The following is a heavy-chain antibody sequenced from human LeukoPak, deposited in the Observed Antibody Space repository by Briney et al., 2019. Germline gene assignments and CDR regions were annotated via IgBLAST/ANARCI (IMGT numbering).Heavy chain of an antibody. D-gene: IGHD3-16*01. Sequence: GESLQISCHGSGYTFTNYWIAWVRQKPGKGLEWMGMIYPSDSTVRYSPSFQGQVTISVDKSTNTAYVHWADLEASDIAIYYCARRSNAVGDFDLWGQRTLVTVSS. CDR2: IYPSDSTV. V-gene: IGHV5-51*01. CDR1: GYTFTNYW. CDR3: ARRSNAVGDFDL. J-gene: IGHJ4*02.